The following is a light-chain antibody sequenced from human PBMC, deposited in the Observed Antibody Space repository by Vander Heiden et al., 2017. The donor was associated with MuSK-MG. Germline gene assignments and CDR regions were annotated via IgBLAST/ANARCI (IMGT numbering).Light chain of an antibody. J-gene: IGLJ3*02. CDR3: AAWDDSLSGWV. CDR1: SSNLGSNY. CDR2: RNN. Sequence: QSVLTQPPSASGTPGQRVTISCSGSSSNLGSNYVYWYQQLPGTAPTLLIYRNNPRPSGVPDRFSGSKSGTSASLAISGLRSEDEADYYCAAWDDSLSGWVFGGGTKLTVL. V-gene: IGLV1-47*01.